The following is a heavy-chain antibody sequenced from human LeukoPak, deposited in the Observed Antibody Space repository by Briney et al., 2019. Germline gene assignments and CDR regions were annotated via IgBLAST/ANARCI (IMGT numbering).Heavy chain of an antibody. V-gene: IGHV1-46*01. D-gene: IGHD3-22*01. CDR2: INPSGGST. CDR1: GYTFTSYY. J-gene: IGHJ1*01. Sequence: GASVKVSCTASGYTFTSYYMHWVRQAPGQGLEWMGIINPSGGSTSYAQKFQGRVTMTRDTSTSTVYMELSSLRSEDTAVYYCARERYYYDSSGYSDFQHWGQGTLVTVSS. CDR3: ARERYYYDSSGYSDFQH.